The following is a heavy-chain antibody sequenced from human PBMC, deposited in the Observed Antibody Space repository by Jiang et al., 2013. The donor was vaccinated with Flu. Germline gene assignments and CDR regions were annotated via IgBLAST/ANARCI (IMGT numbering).Heavy chain of an antibody. CDR3: ARLAPPRQDTAMVTGFDP. Sequence: LLKPSETLSLTCAVYGGSFSGYYWSWIRQPPGKGLEWIGEINHSGSTNYNPSLKSRVTISVDTSKNQFSLKLSSVTAADTAVYYCARLAPPRQDTAMVTGFDPWGQGTLVTVSS. CDR2: INHSGST. CDR1: GGSFSGYY. V-gene: IGHV4-34*01. D-gene: IGHD5-18*01. J-gene: IGHJ5*02.